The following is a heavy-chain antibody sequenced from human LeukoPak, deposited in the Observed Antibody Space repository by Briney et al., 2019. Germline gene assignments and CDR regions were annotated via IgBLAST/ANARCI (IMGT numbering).Heavy chain of an antibody. Sequence: GESLKISCKGSGYSFTSYWIGWVRQMPGKGLEWMGIIYPGDSDTRYSPAFQGQVTISADKSINTAYLQWSSLKASDTAMYYCARLLSAGVPAAMEASLDYWGQGTLVTVSS. CDR1: GYSFTSYW. V-gene: IGHV5-51*01. J-gene: IGHJ4*02. CDR3: ARLLSAGVPAAMEASLDY. CDR2: IYPGDSDT. D-gene: IGHD2-2*01.